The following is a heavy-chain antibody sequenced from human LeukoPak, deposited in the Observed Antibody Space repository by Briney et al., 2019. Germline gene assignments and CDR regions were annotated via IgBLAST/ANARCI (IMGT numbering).Heavy chain of an antibody. Sequence: SETLSLTCTVSGGSISSRSHYWGWIRQPPGKGLEWIGSINYSGTTYYNPSLRSRVTIPVDTSKNQFSLKLTSLTATDTAVYYCASQPTTEIGIDYWGQGTLVTVSS. CDR2: INYSGTT. CDR3: ASQPTTEIGIDY. J-gene: IGHJ4*02. CDR1: GGSISSRSHY. D-gene: IGHD4-11*01. V-gene: IGHV4-39*01.